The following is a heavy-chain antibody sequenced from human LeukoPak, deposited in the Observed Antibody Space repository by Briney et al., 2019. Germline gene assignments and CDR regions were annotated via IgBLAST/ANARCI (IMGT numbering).Heavy chain of an antibody. D-gene: IGHD4-17*01. CDR1: GGSISSYY. Sequence: SETLSLTCTVSGGSISSYYWSWIRQPAGKGLEWIGRIYTSGSTNYNPSLKSRVTMSVDTSKNQFSLKLSSVTAADTAVYYCARTRGDYYYYYYGMDVWGQGTTVTVSS. V-gene: IGHV4-4*07. CDR3: ARTRGDYYYYYYGMDV. J-gene: IGHJ6*02. CDR2: IYTSGST.